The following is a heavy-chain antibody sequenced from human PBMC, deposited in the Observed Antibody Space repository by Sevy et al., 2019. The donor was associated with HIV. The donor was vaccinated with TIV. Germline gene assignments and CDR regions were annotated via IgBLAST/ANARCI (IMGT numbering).Heavy chain of an antibody. D-gene: IGHD6-19*01. CDR2: IDPSDSYT. CDR1: GYSFTSYW. V-gene: IGHV5-10-1*01. Sequence: GESLKISCKGSGYSFTSYWISWVRQMPGKGLEWMGRIDPSDSYTNYSPSFQGHVTISADKSISTAYLQWSSLKASDTAMYYCATLRPVAATGYYYYGMDVWGQGTTVTVSS. CDR3: ATLRPVAATGYYYYGMDV. J-gene: IGHJ6*02.